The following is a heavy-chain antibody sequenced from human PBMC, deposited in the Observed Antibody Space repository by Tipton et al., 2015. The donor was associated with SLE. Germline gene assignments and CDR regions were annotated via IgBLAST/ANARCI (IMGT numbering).Heavy chain of an antibody. D-gene: IGHD2-21*02. V-gene: IGHV3-30-3*01. J-gene: IGHJ4*02. Sequence: SLRLSCAASGFIFNDLAMHWVRQAPGKGLEWVTVVSYDGGSKYYADSVTGRFTVSRDNSENTLDLHMNSLRTEDTAVYYCARYGDQGTAVFDLWGQGTLV. CDR2: VSYDGGSK. CDR1: GFIFNDLA. CDR3: ARYGDQGTAVFDL.